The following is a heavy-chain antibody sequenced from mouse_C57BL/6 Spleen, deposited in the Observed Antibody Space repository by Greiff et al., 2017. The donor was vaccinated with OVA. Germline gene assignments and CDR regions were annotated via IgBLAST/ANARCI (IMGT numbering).Heavy chain of an antibody. CDR1: GFNIKDDY. D-gene: IGHD1-1*01. CDR3: TIGFYYGSSYGY. V-gene: IGHV14-4*01. CDR2: IDPENGDT. J-gene: IGHJ2*01. Sequence: VQLQQSGAELVRPGASVKLSCTASGFNIKDDYMHWVKQRPEQGLEWIGWIDPENGDTEYASKFQGKATITADTSSNTAYLQLSSLTSEDTAVYYCTIGFYYGSSYGYWGQGTTLTVSS.